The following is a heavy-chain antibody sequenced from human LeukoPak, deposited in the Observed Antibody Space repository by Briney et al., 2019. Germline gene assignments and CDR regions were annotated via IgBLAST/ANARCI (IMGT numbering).Heavy chain of an antibody. CDR1: GGSISSYC. CDR2: IYYSGST. V-gene: IGHV4-59*01. Sequence: PSETLSLTCTVSGGSISSYCWSWIRQPPGKGLEWIGYIYYSGSTNYNPSLKSRVTISVDTSKNQFSLKLSSVTAADTAVYYCAREAYVSGSYGIDYWGQGTLVTVSS. J-gene: IGHJ4*02. CDR3: AREAYVSGSYGIDY. D-gene: IGHD3-16*01.